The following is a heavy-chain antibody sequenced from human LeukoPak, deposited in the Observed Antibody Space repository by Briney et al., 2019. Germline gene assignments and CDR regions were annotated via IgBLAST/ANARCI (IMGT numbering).Heavy chain of an antibody. Sequence: GGSLRLSCAASGFTFSSFEMNWVRQAPGKGVEWLSYISGSGSTFYYADSVRGRFTISRDNAKNSLYLQMNSLRADDTAVYYCAREISSGWLGAFDIWGQGTMVTVSS. D-gene: IGHD6-19*01. CDR1: GFTFSSFE. CDR3: AREISSGWLGAFDI. CDR2: ISGSGSTF. V-gene: IGHV3-48*03. J-gene: IGHJ3*02.